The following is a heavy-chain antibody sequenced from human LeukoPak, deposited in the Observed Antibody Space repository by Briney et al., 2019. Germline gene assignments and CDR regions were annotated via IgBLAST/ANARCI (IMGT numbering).Heavy chain of an antibody. Sequence: SETLSLTCTVSGGSISSSSYYWGWIRQPPGKGLEWIGSIYYSGSTYYNPSLKSRVAISVDTSKNQLSLKLSSVTATHTAVYYCARHDPGSGTHYYSRNNWFDPWGQGTLVTVSS. J-gene: IGHJ5*02. CDR2: IYYSGST. V-gene: IGHV4-39*01. D-gene: IGHD3-10*01. CDR3: ARHDPGSGTHYYSRNNWFDP. CDR1: GGSISSSSYY.